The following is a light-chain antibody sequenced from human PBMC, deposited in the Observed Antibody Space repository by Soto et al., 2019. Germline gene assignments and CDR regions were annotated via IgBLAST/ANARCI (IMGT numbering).Light chain of an antibody. CDR1: QGISSY. CDR2: AAS. CDR3: QQLHSYPLT. Sequence: IQLTQSPSSLSASVGDRVTITCRASQGISSYLAWYQQKPGKAPKLLIYAASTLQSGVPSRFSGSGSGTDFTLTIISLQPEDFATYACQQLHSYPLTFGGGTKVEIK. J-gene: IGKJ4*01. V-gene: IGKV1-9*01.